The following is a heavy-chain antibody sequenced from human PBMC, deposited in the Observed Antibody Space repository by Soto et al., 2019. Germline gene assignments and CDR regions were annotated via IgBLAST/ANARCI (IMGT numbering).Heavy chain of an antibody. CDR1: GGSISSYY. V-gene: IGHV4-59*01. J-gene: IGHJ3*02. CDR3: ARTQYYYYGSGSYAFDI. Sequence: SETLSLTCTVSGGSISSYYWSWIRQPPGKGLEWIGYIYYSGSTNYNPSLKSRVTISVDTSKNQFSLKLSSVTAADTAVYYCARTQYYYYGSGSYAFDIWGQGTMVTVSS. D-gene: IGHD3-10*01. CDR2: IYYSGST.